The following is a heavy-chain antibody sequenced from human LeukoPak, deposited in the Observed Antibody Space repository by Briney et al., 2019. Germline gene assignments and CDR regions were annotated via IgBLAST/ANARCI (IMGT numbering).Heavy chain of an antibody. CDR2: IYHSGST. Sequence: SETLSLTCAVSGYSISSGYYWGWIRPPPGKGLEWIGSIYHSGSTYYNPSLKSRVTISVDTSKNQFSLKLSSVTAADTAVYYCARQTGQYYYDSSGYYYPWGQGTLVTVSS. CDR1: GYSISSGYY. D-gene: IGHD3-22*01. V-gene: IGHV4-38-2*01. CDR3: ARQTGQYYYDSSGYYYP. J-gene: IGHJ5*02.